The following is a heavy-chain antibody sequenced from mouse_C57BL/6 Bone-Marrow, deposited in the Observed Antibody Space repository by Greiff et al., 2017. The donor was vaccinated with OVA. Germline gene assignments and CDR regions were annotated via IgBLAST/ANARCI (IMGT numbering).Heavy chain of an antibody. J-gene: IGHJ3*01. D-gene: IGHD1-1*01. CDR2: IHPSDSDT. V-gene: IGHV1-74*01. CDR3: AVVGPTRGFAY. CDR1: GYTFPSYW. Sequence: VKLLESGAELVKPGASVKVSCKASGYTFPSYWMHWVKQRPGQGLEWIGRIHPSDSDTNYNQKFKGKATLTVDKSSSTAYMQLSSLTSEDSAVYYCAVVGPTRGFAYWGQGTLVTVSA.